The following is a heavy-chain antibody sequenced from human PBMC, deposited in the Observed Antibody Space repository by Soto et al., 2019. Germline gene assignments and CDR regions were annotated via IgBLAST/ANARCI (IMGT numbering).Heavy chain of an antibody. Sequence: PSETLSLTCTVSGASISNSYWSWIRQSPGKGLEWIGYVYYSGSTKYNPSLKSRVTISVDTSKNQFSLKLSSVTAADTAVYYCARGYYDSSGQSNTFDIWGQGTMVTVS. CDR2: VYYSGST. CDR1: GASISNSY. CDR3: ARGYYDSSGQSNTFDI. V-gene: IGHV4-59*01. J-gene: IGHJ3*02. D-gene: IGHD3-22*01.